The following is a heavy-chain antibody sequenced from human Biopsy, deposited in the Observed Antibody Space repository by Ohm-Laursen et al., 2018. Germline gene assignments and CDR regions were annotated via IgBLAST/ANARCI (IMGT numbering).Heavy chain of an antibody. CDR1: GHTFRSYN. J-gene: IGHJ4*02. CDR2: MNPNTGNT. Sequence: SVKVSCNASGHTFRSYNFDWVRQASGQGLEWMGWMNPNTGNTAYAQKFQGRVTMTRDTSTTTVYMELSSLRSEDTAVYYCARDRIGGRGDPPDHWGQGTLVTVSS. CDR3: ARDRIGGRGDPPDH. V-gene: IGHV1-8*01. D-gene: IGHD3-10*01.